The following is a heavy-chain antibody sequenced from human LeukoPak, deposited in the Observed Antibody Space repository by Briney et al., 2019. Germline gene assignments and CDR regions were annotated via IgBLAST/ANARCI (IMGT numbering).Heavy chain of an antibody. CDR1: GGSISSYY. J-gene: IGHJ4*02. CDR2: IYYSGST. CDR3: ARDLVAIVATGVYFDY. V-gene: IGHV4-59*12. D-gene: IGHD5-12*01. Sequence: PSETLSLTCTVSGGSISSYYWSWIRQPPGKGLEWIGYIYYSGSTYYNPSLKSRVTISVDTSKNQFSLKLSSVTAADTAVYYCARDLVAIVATGVYFDYWGQGTLVTVSS.